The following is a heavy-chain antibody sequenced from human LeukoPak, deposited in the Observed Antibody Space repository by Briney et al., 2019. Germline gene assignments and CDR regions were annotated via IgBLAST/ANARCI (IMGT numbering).Heavy chain of an antibody. CDR1: GFTFSTYG. D-gene: IGHD2-15*01. V-gene: IGHV3-30*18. CDR2: ISYDGSNK. CDR3: AKDGKGVVALDV. Sequence: GGSLRLSCAASGFTFSTYGIHWVRQAPGKGLEWVAAISYDGSNKYYADSVKGRFTISRDISKNTLYLQMNSLRAEDTAVYYCAKDGKGVVALDVWGQGTTVTVSS. J-gene: IGHJ6*02.